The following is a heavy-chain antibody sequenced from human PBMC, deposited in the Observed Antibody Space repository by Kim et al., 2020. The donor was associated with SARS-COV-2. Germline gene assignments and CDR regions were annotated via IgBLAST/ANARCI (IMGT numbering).Heavy chain of an antibody. CDR1: GGSISSYY. CDR2: IYYSGST. CDR3: ARDRRLGELSLYPYYYYYYGIDL. Sequence: SETLSLTCTVSGGSISSYYWSWIRQPPGKGLEWIGYIYYSGSTNYNPSLKSRVTISVDTSKNQFSLKLSSVTAADTAVYYCARDRRLGELSLYPYYYYYYGIDLWGPGTTVTVSS. J-gene: IGHJ6*02. V-gene: IGHV4-59*01. D-gene: IGHD3-16*02.